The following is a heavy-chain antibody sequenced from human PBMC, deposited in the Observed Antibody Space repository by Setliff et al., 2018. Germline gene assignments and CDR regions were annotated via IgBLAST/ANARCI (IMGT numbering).Heavy chain of an antibody. Sequence: LSLTCTVSGGSISSHYWSWIRQPPGKGLEWIGYIHYSGSINYNPSLKSRVTISVDTSKNQFSLKMTSMTAADTAVYYCARASWYYDFWSGSEGSGWFDPWGQGTLVTVSS. CDR3: ARASWYYDFWSGSEGSGWFDP. J-gene: IGHJ5*02. CDR1: GGSISSHY. CDR2: IHYSGSI. V-gene: IGHV4-59*11. D-gene: IGHD3-3*01.